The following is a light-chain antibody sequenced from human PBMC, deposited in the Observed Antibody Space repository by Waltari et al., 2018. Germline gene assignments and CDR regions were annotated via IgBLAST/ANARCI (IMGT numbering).Light chain of an antibody. CDR1: QSVRNN. Sequence: DIVITQSPATLSVSPGERATLSCRASQSVRNNLVWYQQKPGQAPRLLIYGASTRVTGIPARFRGSGSGTEFTLTISSLQSEDFAVYYCQQYNNWPPWTFGQGTKVEIK. CDR3: QQYNNWPPWT. CDR2: GAS. J-gene: IGKJ1*01. V-gene: IGKV3-15*01.